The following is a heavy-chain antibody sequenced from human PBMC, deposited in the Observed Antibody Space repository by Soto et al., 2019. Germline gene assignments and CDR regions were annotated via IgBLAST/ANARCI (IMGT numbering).Heavy chain of an antibody. Sequence: GGSLRLSCAASGFTFSSYAMSWVRQAPGKGLEWVSAISGSGGSTYYADSVKGRFTISRDNSKNTLYLQMNSLRAEGTAVYYCAKGTGAWFGELFPFDYWGQGTLVTVS. CDR2: ISGSGGST. CDR1: GFTFSSYA. J-gene: IGHJ4*02. CDR3: AKGTGAWFGELFPFDY. D-gene: IGHD3-10*01. V-gene: IGHV3-23*01.